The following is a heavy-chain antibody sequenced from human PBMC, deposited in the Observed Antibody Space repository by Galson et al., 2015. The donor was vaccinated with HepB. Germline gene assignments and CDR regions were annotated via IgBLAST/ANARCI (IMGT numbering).Heavy chain of an antibody. V-gene: IGHV3-7*01. Sequence: SLRLSCAASGFTFNNYWMSWVRQAPGKGLEWVANIKQDGSEQNYVDSVKGRFTISRDNAKNSVYLQMNSLRAGDTTVYYCARDHYDFWSGYFDYWGQGNLVTVSS. D-gene: IGHD3-3*01. CDR2: IKQDGSEQ. J-gene: IGHJ4*02. CDR3: ARDHYDFWSGYFDY. CDR1: GFTFNNYW.